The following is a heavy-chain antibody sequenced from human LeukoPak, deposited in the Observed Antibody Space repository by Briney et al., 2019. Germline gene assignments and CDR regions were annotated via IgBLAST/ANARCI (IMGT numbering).Heavy chain of an antibody. J-gene: IGHJ4*02. CDR2: INPNSGGT. D-gene: IGHD6-13*01. CDR3: AIPPGLRSPPHSSWLFDY. V-gene: IGHV1-2*02. CDR1: GYTFTSYY. Sequence: GASVKVSCKASGYTFTSYYMNWVRQAPGQGLEWMGWINPNSGGTNYAQKFQGRVTMTRDTSISTAYMELSRLRSDDTAVYYCAIPPGLRSPPHSSWLFDYWGQGTLVTVSS.